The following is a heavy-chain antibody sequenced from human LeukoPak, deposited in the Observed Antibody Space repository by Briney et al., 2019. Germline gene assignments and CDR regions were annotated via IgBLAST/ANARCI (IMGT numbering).Heavy chain of an antibody. V-gene: IGHV3-30*18. Sequence: PGGSLRLSCAASGFTFSSYGRHWVRQAPGKGLEWVAVISYDGSNKYYADSVKGRFTISRDNSKNTLYLQMNSLRAEDAAVYYCAKRTGVIITGDYWGQGTLVTVSS. J-gene: IGHJ4*02. D-gene: IGHD3-10*01. CDR1: GFTFSSYG. CDR3: AKRTGVIITGDY. CDR2: ISYDGSNK.